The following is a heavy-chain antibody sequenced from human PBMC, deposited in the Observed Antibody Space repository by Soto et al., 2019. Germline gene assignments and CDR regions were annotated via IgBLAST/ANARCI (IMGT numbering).Heavy chain of an antibody. CDR3: ARTFSFRQLDFDY. D-gene: IGHD6-13*01. V-gene: IGHV3-30*03. J-gene: IGHJ4*02. CDR2: ISNDGSNK. CDR1: GFTFSSYG. Sequence: PGGSLRLSCVAPGFTFSSYGMHWVRQAPDKGLEWVAVISNDGSNKYYADSVKGRFTISRDNSKNTLFLQMNSLRVEDTAVYYCARTFSFRQLDFDYWGQGTLVTVSS.